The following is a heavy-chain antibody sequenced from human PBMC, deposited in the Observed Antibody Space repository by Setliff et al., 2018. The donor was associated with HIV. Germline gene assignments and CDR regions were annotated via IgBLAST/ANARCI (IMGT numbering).Heavy chain of an antibody. CDR2: INHSGST. Sequence: SETLSLTCAVYGAPFSGFHWGWIRQPPGKGLEWIGEINHSGSTNYNPSLNSRVTISVDTSKNQFSLKLSSVTAADTALYYCARRIIPYYDILTGLGNAAFGIWGQGTMVTVSS. CDR3: ARRIIPYYDILTGLGNAAFGI. CDR1: GAPFSGFH. J-gene: IGHJ3*02. D-gene: IGHD3-9*01. V-gene: IGHV4-34*01.